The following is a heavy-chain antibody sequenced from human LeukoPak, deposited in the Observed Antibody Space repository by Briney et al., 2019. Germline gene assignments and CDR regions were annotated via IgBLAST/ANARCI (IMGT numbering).Heavy chain of an antibody. J-gene: IGHJ6*03. CDR1: VYTFTGYY. CDR3: ARASKVTRTVTDSGSYYYYYMDV. V-gene: IGHV1-2*02. D-gene: IGHD4-17*01. Sequence: ASVKVSCKASVYTFTGYYMHWVRQAPGQGLEWMGWINPNSGGTNYAQKFQGRVTMTRDTSISTAYMELSRLRSDDTAVYYCARASKVTRTVTDSGSYYYYYMDVWGKGTTVTVPS. CDR2: INPNSGGT.